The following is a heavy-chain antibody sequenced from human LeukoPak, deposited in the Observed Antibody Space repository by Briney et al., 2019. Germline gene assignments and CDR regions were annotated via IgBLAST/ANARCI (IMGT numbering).Heavy chain of an antibody. CDR1: GFTFSSYA. D-gene: IGHD4/OR15-4a*01. Sequence: GGSLRLSCAASGFTFSSYAMSWVRQAPGKGLEWVSVIVGSGGSTHYADSVKGRFTISRDSSKNTLYLQMNSLRAEGTPVYYWAKYCASANCQRRDFDYWGQGTLVTVSS. J-gene: IGHJ4*02. CDR2: IVGSGGST. V-gene: IGHV3-23*01. CDR3: AKYCASANCQRRDFDY.